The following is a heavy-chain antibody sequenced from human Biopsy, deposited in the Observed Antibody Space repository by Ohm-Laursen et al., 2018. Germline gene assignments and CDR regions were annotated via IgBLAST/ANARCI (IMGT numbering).Heavy chain of an antibody. Sequence: SETLSLTCTVSGGSISSDYWSWIRQTPGKGLEWIGYIYYSGSTNYNPSLKSRVTISVDTFKNQFSLRLNSVTAADTAVYYCARATNSTGWPYYYFYGMDVWGQGTTVTVSS. D-gene: IGHD2/OR15-2a*01. J-gene: IGHJ6*02. CDR2: IYYSGST. CDR1: GGSISSDY. CDR3: ARATNSTGWPYYYFYGMDV. V-gene: IGHV4-59*01.